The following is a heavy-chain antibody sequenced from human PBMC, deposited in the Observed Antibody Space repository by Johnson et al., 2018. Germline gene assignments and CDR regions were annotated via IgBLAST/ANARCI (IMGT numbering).Heavy chain of an antibody. CDR3: SRHYRGEDYSNLNSYMDV. CDR2: LRSKANNYAT. J-gene: IGHJ6*03. Sequence: VQLVQSGGGLVQPGGSLKLSCAASGSTFSGSAIHWVRQASGKGLEWVGRLRSKANNYATEYAASVTGRFTISRDDSKNTTYLQMNSLKTEEKAVYYCSRHYRGEDYSNLNSYMDVWGKGTTVTVS. V-gene: IGHV3-73*01. D-gene: IGHD4-11*01. CDR1: GSTFSGSA.